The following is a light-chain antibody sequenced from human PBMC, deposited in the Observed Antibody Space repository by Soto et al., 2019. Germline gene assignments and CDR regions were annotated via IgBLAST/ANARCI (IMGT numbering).Light chain of an antibody. J-gene: IGKJ3*01. CDR1: QSVSRSL. CDR3: QTYGDCLFT. Sequence: EIVLTQSPGTLSLSPGERATLSCRASQSVSRSLLSWYQQKPGQAPRPLISAASSRDTGIPDRFSVSGSGTDFTLTISRLEPEDCAVSYCQTYGDCLFTVGPGTKV. CDR2: AAS. V-gene: IGKV3-20*01.